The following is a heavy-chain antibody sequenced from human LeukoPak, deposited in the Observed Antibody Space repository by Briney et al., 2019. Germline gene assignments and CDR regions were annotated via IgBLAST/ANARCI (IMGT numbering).Heavy chain of an antibody. V-gene: IGHV4-34*01. Sequence: SETLSLTCAVYGGSFSGYYWSWIRQPPGKGLEWIGEINHSGSTNYNPSLKSRVTISVDTSKNQFSLKLSSVTAADTAVYYCARVMKGSGSYYIAPRYNWFDPWGQGTLVTVSS. J-gene: IGHJ5*02. CDR1: GGSFSGYY. CDR2: INHSGST. CDR3: ARVMKGSGSYYIAPRYNWFDP. D-gene: IGHD3-10*01.